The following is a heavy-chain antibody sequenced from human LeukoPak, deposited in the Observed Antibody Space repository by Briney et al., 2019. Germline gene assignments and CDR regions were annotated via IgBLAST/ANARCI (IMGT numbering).Heavy chain of an antibody. Sequence: GGSLRLSCAASGFTFSSYWMSWVRQAPGKGLEWVANIKQDGSEKYYVDSVKGRFTISRDNAKNSLYPQMNSLRAEDTAVYYCARGPPCREYCSLEFYFDYWGQGTLVTVSS. CDR2: IKQDGSEK. V-gene: IGHV3-7*05. CDR3: ARGPPCREYCSLEFYFDY. J-gene: IGHJ4*02. D-gene: IGHD2/OR15-2a*01. CDR1: GFTFSSYW.